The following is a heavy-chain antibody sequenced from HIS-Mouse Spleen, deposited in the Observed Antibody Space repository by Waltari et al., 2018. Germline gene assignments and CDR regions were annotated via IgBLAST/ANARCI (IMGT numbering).Heavy chain of an antibody. J-gene: IGHJ2*01. CDR1: GGSISSSSYS. D-gene: IGHD6-13*01. CDR2: IYYSGST. CDR3: AREIPYSSSWYDWYFDL. V-gene: IGHV4-39*07. Sequence: QLQLQESGPGLVKPSETLSLTCPVSGGSISSSSYSWGWIRQPPGQGLEWIGSIYYSGSTYYNPSLKSRVTISVDTSKNQFSLKLSSVTAADTAVYYCAREIPYSSSWYDWYFDLWGRGTLVTVSS.